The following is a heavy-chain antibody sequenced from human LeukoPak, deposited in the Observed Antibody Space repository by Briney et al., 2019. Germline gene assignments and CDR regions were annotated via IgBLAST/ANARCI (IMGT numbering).Heavy chain of an antibody. CDR3: ARDSSGWYRWFDP. D-gene: IGHD6-19*01. CDR1: GYTFTTYS. CDR2: INTNTGNP. V-gene: IGHV7-4-1*02. Sequence: ASVKVSCKASGYTFTTYSTIWVRQAPGQGLEWMGWINTNTGNPTYAQGFTGRFVFSLDSSVNTAYLQISSLKAEDTAVYYCARDSSGWYRWFDPWGQGTLVTVSS. J-gene: IGHJ5*02.